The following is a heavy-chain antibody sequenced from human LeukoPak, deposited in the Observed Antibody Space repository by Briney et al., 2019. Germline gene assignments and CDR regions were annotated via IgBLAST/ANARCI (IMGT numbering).Heavy chain of an antibody. CDR2: ISSNGGRR. V-gene: IGHV3-64*01. J-gene: IGHJ4*02. D-gene: IGHD1-20*01. CDR3: ARGFGLTGKVDY. Sequence: SGGSLTHSCAASGLTFSRYAMHWVRQAPGEGLESVAPISSNGGRRYYANSVKGRFTISRDNAKITLYLQMGSLRAEVVAVYYCARGFGLTGKVDYWGQGTLVTVSS. CDR1: GLTFSRYA.